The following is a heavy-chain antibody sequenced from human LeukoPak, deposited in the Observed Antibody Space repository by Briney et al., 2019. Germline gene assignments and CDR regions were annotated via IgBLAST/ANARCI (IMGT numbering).Heavy chain of an antibody. CDR2: FDPEDGET. D-gene: IGHD1-26*01. Sequence: ASVKVSCKVSGYTLTELSMHWVRQAPGKGLEWMGGFDPEDGETIYAQKFQGRVTMTRNTSISTAYMELSSLRSEDTAVYYCARGGLVGATDYWGQGTLVTVSS. V-gene: IGHV1-24*01. CDR3: ARGGLVGATDY. CDR1: GYTLTELS. J-gene: IGHJ4*02.